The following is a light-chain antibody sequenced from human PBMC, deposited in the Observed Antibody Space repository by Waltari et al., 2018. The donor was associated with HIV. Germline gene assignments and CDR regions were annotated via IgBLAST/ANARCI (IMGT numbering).Light chain of an antibody. CDR1: QSVYNF. CDR3: QHFNSVPYT. Sequence: AIQLTQSPSSLSASPGDRVVLTCRASQSVYNFLAWYQQKPGAAPRLLIYSVSSLQPGVPSRFSGSGSGTEFALTISSLQSEVFATYYCQHFNSVPYTFGQGTKVELK. V-gene: IGKV1-8*01. J-gene: IGKJ2*01. CDR2: SVS.